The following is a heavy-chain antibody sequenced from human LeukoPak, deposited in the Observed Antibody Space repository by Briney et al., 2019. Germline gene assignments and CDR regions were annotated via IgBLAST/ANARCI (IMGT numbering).Heavy chain of an antibody. J-gene: IGHJ6*03. CDR1: GFSFSSYD. V-gene: IGHV3-33*01. Sequence: PGGSLRLSCAASGFSFSSYDMHWVRQAPGKGLEWVAEMWYDGSNNYYADTVKGRFIISRDNSKNTLYLQINSLSAEDTAVYYCARDGAAAAPEIYNYYYLDVWGKGTTVIVSS. CDR3: ARDGAAAAPEIYNYYYLDV. D-gene: IGHD6-25*01. CDR2: MWYDGSNN.